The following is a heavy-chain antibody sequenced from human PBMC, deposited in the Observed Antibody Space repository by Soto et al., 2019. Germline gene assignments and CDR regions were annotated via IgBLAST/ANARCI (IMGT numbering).Heavy chain of an antibody. V-gene: IGHV3-23*01. D-gene: IGHD1-1*01. Sequence: PGGSLRLSCAASGFTLWNYAMSWVRQAPGKGLEWVSSIGGRGASTYYVDSVKGRFTISRDNSKNTLYLQMNSLRAEDTAIYYCAKDLTCEQLPTCFDSWGQGTLVTVSS. CDR2: IGGRGAST. CDR1: GFTLWNYA. J-gene: IGHJ5*01. CDR3: AKDLTCEQLPTCFDS.